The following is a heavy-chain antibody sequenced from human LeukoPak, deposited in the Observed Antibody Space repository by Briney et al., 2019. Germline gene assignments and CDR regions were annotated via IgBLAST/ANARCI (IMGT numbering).Heavy chain of an antibody. CDR1: GYTFTTYF. CDR3: ARGTPTPGVDY. V-gene: IGHV7-4-1*02. D-gene: IGHD1-1*01. Sequence: ASVTVSCTASGYTFTTYFMNWVRQAPGQGLEWMGNIDTNTGNPTYAQGFTGHFVFSLDTSVSTAYLQINSLKAEDTAVYYCARGTPTPGVDYWGQGTLVTVSS. CDR2: IDTNTGNP. J-gene: IGHJ4*02.